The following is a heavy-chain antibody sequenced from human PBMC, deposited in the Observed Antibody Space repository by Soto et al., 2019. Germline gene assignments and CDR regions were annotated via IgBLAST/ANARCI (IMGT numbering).Heavy chain of an antibody. CDR1: GFTFSSYA. CDR3: AKAPHPLYCSSTRCYFDY. V-gene: IGHV3-23*01. Sequence: EVQLLESGGGLIQPGGSLRLSCAASGFTFSSYAMSWVRQAPGKGLEWVSAISTSGGSTSYADSVKGRFTISRDNSKNTLYLPMNSLRAEDTAVYYCAKAPHPLYCSSTRCYFDYWGRGALVTVSS. D-gene: IGHD2-2*01. CDR2: ISTSGGST. J-gene: IGHJ4*02.